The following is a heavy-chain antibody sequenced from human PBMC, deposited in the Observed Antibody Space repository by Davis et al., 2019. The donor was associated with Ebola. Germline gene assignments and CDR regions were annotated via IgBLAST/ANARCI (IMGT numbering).Heavy chain of an antibody. J-gene: IGHJ4*02. V-gene: IGHV4-39*02. D-gene: IGHD1-26*01. CDR3: AREVGATSDY. Sequence: SETLSLTCTVSGGSISSSSYYWGWIRQPPGKGLEWIGSIYYSGSTYYNPSLKSRVTISVDTSKNQFSLKLSSVTAADTAVYYCAREVGATSDYWGRGTVVTVSS. CDR2: IYYSGST. CDR1: GGSISSSSYY.